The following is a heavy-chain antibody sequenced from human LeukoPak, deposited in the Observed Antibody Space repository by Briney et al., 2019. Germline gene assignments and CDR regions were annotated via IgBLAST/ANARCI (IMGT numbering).Heavy chain of an antibody. Sequence: GGSLRLSCEASGFTFSSYWMHWVRQAPGKGLVWVSRINSDGSSPSYADSVKGRFTIFRDNAKNTLYLQMNSLRAEDTAVYYCAREEMARLSYFDSWGQGTLVTVSS. J-gene: IGHJ4*02. V-gene: IGHV3-74*01. D-gene: IGHD5-24*01. CDR1: GFTFSSYW. CDR2: INSDGSSP. CDR3: AREEMARLSYFDS.